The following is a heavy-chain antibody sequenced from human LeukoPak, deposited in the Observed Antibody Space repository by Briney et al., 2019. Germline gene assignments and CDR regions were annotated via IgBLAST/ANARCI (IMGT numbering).Heavy chain of an antibody. Sequence: ASVKVSCKASGYTFISYYMHWVRQAPGQGLEWMGIINPRGGSTSYAQKLQGRVTMTTDTSTSRVYMDLRSLRSDDTAVYYCARDRAGSAWYTTFDYWGQGTLVTVSS. D-gene: IGHD6-19*01. CDR1: GYTFISYY. CDR2: INPRGGST. V-gene: IGHV1-46*01. CDR3: ARDRAGSAWYTTFDY. J-gene: IGHJ4*02.